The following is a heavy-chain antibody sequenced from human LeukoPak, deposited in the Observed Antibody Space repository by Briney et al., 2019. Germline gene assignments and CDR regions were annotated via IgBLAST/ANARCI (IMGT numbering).Heavy chain of an antibody. D-gene: IGHD1-26*01. J-gene: IGHJ3*02. Sequence: ASVKVSCKASGGTFSSYAISWVRQAPGQGLEWMGGIIPIFGTANYAQKFQGRVTITADESTSTAYMELGSLRSEDTAVYYCARVGVGALDAFDIWGQGTMVTVSS. V-gene: IGHV1-69*13. CDR3: ARVGVGALDAFDI. CDR1: GGTFSSYA. CDR2: IIPIFGTA.